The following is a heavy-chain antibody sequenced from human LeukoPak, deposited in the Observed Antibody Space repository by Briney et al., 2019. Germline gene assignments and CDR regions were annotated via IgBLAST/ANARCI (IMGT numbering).Heavy chain of an antibody. CDR2: ITGDSSYI. J-gene: IGHJ6*02. V-gene: IGHV3-21*01. CDR1: GFTFSSSN. D-gene: IGHD4-17*01. Sequence: GGSLRLSCVVSGFTFSSSNMNWVRQAPGRGLEWVSSITGDSSYIYYADSVKGRFTISRDNAKNSPSLQMNSLRAEDTAVYYCATEKNYGDYNAYGMDVWGQGTTVIVSS. CDR3: ATEKNYGDYNAYGMDV.